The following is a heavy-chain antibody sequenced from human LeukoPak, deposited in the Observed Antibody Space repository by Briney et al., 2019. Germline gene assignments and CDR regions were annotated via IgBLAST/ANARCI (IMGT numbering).Heavy chain of an antibody. Sequence: SETLSLTCSVSDNSISRRGYYWSWIRQRPGMGLEWMGYIYYNGRSGNTYYNLALKSRVTMSIDTGEKHFSLRLTSVTAADTAVYYCANSLPTVSTRNYFDYWGQGTLVIVSS. CDR2: IYYNGRSGNT. CDR3: ANSLPTVSTRNYFDY. D-gene: IGHD5/OR15-5a*01. CDR1: DNSISRRGYY. V-gene: IGHV4-31*03. J-gene: IGHJ4*02.